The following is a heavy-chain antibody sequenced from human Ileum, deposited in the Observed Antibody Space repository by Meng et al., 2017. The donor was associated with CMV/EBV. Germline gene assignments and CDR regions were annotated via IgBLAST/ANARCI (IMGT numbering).Heavy chain of an antibody. CDR1: GDSTNKKY. CDR3: ASQIGYFDY. Sequence: PLPESGPGRLKTSETLSLTCIVSGDSTNKKYWNWVRQTAGKGLEWIGRIHSTGDTYYNPSLKSRVSISRDTSKNQFSLKLTSVTAAVTAVYYCASQIGYFDYWGQGILVTVSS. J-gene: IGHJ4*02. CDR2: IHSTGDT. V-gene: IGHV4-4*07.